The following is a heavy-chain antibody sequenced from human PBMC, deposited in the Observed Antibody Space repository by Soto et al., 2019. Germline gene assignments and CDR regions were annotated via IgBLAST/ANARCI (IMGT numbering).Heavy chain of an antibody. D-gene: IGHD3-22*01. CDR2: INPSGGST. J-gene: IGHJ4*02. CDR3: ARPDYYDSSGFYYAC. CDR1: GYIFTNHY. Sequence: QVQLVQSGAEVKKPGASVKVSCKASGYIFTNHYIHWVRQAPGQGLEWMGIINPSGGSTNYLQKFQGRITMTRDTSTSTVYMELSSLRSEDTAVYFCARPDYYDSSGFYYACWGQGSLVTVSS. V-gene: IGHV1-46*01.